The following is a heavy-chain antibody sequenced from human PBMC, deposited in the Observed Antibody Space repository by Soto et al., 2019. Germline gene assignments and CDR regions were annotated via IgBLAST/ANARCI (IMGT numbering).Heavy chain of an antibody. CDR3: ARDRATVTTSDYYYGMDV. J-gene: IGHJ6*02. CDR1: GGSISSYY. D-gene: IGHD4-17*01. CDR2: IYYSGST. V-gene: IGHV4-59*01. Sequence: PSETLSLTCTVSGGSISSYYWSWIRQPPGKGLEWIVYIYYSGSTNYNPSLKSRVTISVDTSKNQFSLKLSSVTAADTAVYYCARDRATVTTSDYYYGMDVWGQGTTVTVSS.